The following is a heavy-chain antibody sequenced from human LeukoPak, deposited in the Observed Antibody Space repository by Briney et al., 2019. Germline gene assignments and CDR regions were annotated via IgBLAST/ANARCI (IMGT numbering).Heavy chain of an antibody. CDR1: GGSFSGYY. CDR3: ARGKTYYDFWSGYRFDH. J-gene: IGHJ4*02. V-gene: IGHV4-34*01. Sequence: SETLSLTCAVYGGSFSGYYWSWIRQPPGKGLEWIGEIKHSGSTSYKPSLKSRVTISVDTSKNQFSLKLSSVTAADTAVYYCARGKTYYDFWSGYRFDHWGQGTLVTVSS. CDR2: IKHSGST. D-gene: IGHD3-3*01.